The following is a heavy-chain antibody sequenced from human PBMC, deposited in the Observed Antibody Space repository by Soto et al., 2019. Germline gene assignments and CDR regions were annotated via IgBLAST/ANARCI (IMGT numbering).Heavy chain of an antibody. CDR3: ARCIFGVLSGHSWFDS. CDR2: IYHSGST. CDR1: GGSISSGGSS. Sequence: SETLSLTCAVSGGSISSGGSSWSWIRQPPGKGLEWIGYIYHSGSTYYNPSLKSRVTISVDRSKNQFSLKLSSVTAADTAVYYCARCIFGVLSGHSWFDSWGQGTLVTVSS. J-gene: IGHJ5*01. V-gene: IGHV4-30-2*01. D-gene: IGHD3-3*01.